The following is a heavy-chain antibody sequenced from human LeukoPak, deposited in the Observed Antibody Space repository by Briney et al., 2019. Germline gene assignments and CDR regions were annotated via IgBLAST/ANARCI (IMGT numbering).Heavy chain of an antibody. V-gene: IGHV4-59*01. D-gene: IGHD5-18*01. CDR2: IYYSGST. Sequence: SETLSLTCTVSGGSISSYHWSWIRQPPGKGLEWVGYIYYSGSTNYNPSLKSRVTISVDTSKNQFSLRLSSVTAADTAVYYCARETAMVMGYYGMDVWGQGTTVTVSS. CDR1: GGSISSYH. J-gene: IGHJ6*02. CDR3: ARETAMVMGYYGMDV.